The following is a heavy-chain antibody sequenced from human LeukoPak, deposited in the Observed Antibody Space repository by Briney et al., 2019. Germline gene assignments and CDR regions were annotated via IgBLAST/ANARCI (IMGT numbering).Heavy chain of an antibody. CDR3: ARRMATIWEFENYFDY. CDR1: GFTFRNYA. V-gene: IGHV3-21*01. J-gene: IGHJ4*02. D-gene: IGHD5-24*01. CDR2: ISSSSSYI. Sequence: PGGSLRLSCTASGFTFRNYAMNWVRQAPGKGLEWVSSISSSSSYIYYADSVKGRFTISRDNAKNSLYLQMNSLRAEDTAVYYCARRMATIWEFENYFDYWGQGTLVTVSS.